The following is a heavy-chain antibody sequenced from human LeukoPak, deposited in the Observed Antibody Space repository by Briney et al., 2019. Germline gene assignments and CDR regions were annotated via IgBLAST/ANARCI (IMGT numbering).Heavy chain of an antibody. Sequence: SQTLSLTCAISGDSVSSNTAAWNWTRQSPSRGIEGLGRTYYRSKWYNDYAVSVKSRIIINPDTSKNQFSLQLNSVSPEDTAVYYCARDISGRFDYCGQGTLVTVSS. CDR2: TYYRSKWYN. V-gene: IGHV6-1*01. J-gene: IGHJ4*02. D-gene: IGHD1-26*01. CDR1: GDSVSSNTAA. CDR3: ARDISGRFDY.